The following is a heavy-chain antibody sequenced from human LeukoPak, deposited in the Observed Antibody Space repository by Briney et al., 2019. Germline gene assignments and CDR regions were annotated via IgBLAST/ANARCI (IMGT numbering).Heavy chain of an antibody. J-gene: IGHJ4*02. CDR1: GYTFTSYG. D-gene: IGHD1-26*01. CDR2: ISAYNGNT. V-gene: IGHV1-18*01. CDR3: ARDLARRIVGATPAY. Sequence: ASVKVSCKASGYTFTSYGISWVRQAPGQGLEWMGWISAYNGNTNYAQKLQGRVTMTTDTSTSTAYMELRSLRSDGTAVYYCARDLARRIVGATPAYWGQGTLVTVSS.